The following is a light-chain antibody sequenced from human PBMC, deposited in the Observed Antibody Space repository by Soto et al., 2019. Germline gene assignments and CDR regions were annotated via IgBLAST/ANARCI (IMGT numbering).Light chain of an antibody. V-gene: IGKV1-33*01. CDR2: DAS. Sequence: DIQMTQSPSSLSASVVDRVTITFQASQDISNYLNWYQQKPGEAPKLLIYDASALPRGVPSRFSGSGSGTKFTLTIASLQPDDFATYYCQQYETFSGTFGPGTKVDIK. CDR3: QQYETFSGT. J-gene: IGKJ1*01. CDR1: QDISNY.